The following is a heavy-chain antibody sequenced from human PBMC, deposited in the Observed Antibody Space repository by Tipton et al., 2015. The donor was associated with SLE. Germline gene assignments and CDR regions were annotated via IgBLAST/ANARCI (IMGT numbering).Heavy chain of an antibody. J-gene: IGHJ2*01. Sequence: SLRLSCAASGLTFSSYEMNWVRQAPGKGLEWVSVTYRGGTSYYVDSVRGRFTSSRDDSKNTLFLQMDSLTPEDTAVYYCASPPYYGSGSYRPYWYFDLWGRGTLVTVSS. CDR1: GLTFSSYE. CDR3: ASPPYYGSGSYRPYWYFDL. V-gene: IGHV3-23*03. D-gene: IGHD3-10*01. CDR2: TYRGGTS.